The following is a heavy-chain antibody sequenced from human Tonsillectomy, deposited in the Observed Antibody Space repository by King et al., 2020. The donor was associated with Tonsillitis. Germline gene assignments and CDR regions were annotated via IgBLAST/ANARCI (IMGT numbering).Heavy chain of an antibody. CDR3: ARLYSGSYRGAYYYYYMDV. J-gene: IGHJ6*03. CDR2: ISAYNGNT. D-gene: IGHD1-26*01. Sequence: VQLVESGAEVKKPGASVKVSCKASGYTFTSYGISWVRQAPGQGLEWMGWISAYNGNTNYAQQLQGRVTMTTDTSTSTAYMELRSLRSDDTAVYYCARLYSGSYRGAYYYYYMDVWGKGTTVTVSS. V-gene: IGHV1-18*01. CDR1: GYTFTSYG.